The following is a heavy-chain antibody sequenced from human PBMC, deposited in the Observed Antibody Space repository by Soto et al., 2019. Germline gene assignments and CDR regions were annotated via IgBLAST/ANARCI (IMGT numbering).Heavy chain of an antibody. J-gene: IGHJ6*02. CDR2: IYTSGST. D-gene: IGHD2-2*02. CDR1: GGSISSYY. V-gene: IGHV4-4*07. CDR3: ARSDIVVVPAAIPPYYYGMDV. Sequence: PSETLSLTCTVSGGSISSYYWSWIRQPAGKGLEWIGRIYTSGSTNYNPSLKSRVTMSVDTSKNQFSLKLSSVTAADTAVYYCARSDIVVVPAAIPPYYYGMDVWGQGTTVTVSS.